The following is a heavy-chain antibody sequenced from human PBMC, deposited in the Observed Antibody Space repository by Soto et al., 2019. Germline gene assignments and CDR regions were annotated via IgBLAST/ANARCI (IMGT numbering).Heavy chain of an antibody. CDR2: IYWSGDEH. CDR1: GFTFSNYG. CDR3: ARGLATLPVFAFDI. J-gene: IGHJ3*02. D-gene: IGHD6-6*01. Sequence: QVQLVESGGGVVQPGRSLRLSCAASGFTFSNYGMHWVRQAPGKGLEWLALIYWSGDEHYRPSLKSRLSIIKDTSKNHVVLIMTDMDPVDTATYYCARGLATLPVFAFDIWGQGTMVTVSS. V-gene: IGHV3-30*03.